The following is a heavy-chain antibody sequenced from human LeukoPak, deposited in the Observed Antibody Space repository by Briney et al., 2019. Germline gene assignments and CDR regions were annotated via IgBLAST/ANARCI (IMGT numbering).Heavy chain of an antibody. D-gene: IGHD6-19*01. CDR1: GYTFTGYG. V-gene: IGHV1-18*01. CDR2: ISAYNGNT. CDR3: ARAQTSIAVAGLNWFDP. Sequence: ASVKVSCKASGYTFTGYGISWVRQAPGQGLEWMGWISAYNGNTNYAQKLQGRVTMTTDTSTSTAYMELRSLRSDDTAVYYCARAQTSIAVAGLNWFDPWGQGTLVTVSS. J-gene: IGHJ5*02.